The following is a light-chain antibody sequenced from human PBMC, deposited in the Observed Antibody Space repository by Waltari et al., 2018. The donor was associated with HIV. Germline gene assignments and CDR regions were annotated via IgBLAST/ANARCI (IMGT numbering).Light chain of an antibody. Sequence: QSASTQPSPVSASPAHPIHTPVTVVSSPVHVFNYFSWYQQHPGHAPKLLIYEFNNRPSGVSDRFSGSKSGNTASLSISGLHAEDEADYYCTSYTTRSTVIFGGGTSVTVL. CDR1: SSPVHVFNY. V-gene: IGLV2-14*01. CDR2: EFN. CDR3: TSYTTRSTVI. J-gene: IGLJ2*01.